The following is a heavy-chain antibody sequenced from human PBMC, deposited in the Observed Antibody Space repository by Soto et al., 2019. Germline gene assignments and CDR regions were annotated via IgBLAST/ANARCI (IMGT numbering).Heavy chain of an antibody. CDR1: GGSISSGGYS. V-gene: IGHV4-30-2*01. Sequence: LSLTCAVSGGSISSGGYSWSWIRQPPGKGLEWIGYIYHSGSTYYNPSLKSRVTISVDRSKNQFSLKLSSVTAADTAVYYCAGASSKRGNSYGPDYWAQGTLVTVSS. CDR3: AGASSKRGNSYGPDY. CDR2: IYHSGST. D-gene: IGHD5-18*01. J-gene: IGHJ4*02.